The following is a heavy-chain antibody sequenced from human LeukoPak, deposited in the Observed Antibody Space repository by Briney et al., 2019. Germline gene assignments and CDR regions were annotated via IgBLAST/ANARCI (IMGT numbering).Heavy chain of an antibody. D-gene: IGHD3-10*01. Sequence: GGSLRLSCAASGFTFSSYAMSWVRQAAGMGLEWVSAITGSGGDTWHADSVAGRFTISRDNSKNTLYLQMNGLRADDTAVYYCAKGSGSSRPYYFDYWGQGTLVTVSS. CDR1: GFTFSSYA. J-gene: IGHJ4*02. CDR2: ITGSGGDT. CDR3: AKGSGSSRPYYFDY. V-gene: IGHV3-23*01.